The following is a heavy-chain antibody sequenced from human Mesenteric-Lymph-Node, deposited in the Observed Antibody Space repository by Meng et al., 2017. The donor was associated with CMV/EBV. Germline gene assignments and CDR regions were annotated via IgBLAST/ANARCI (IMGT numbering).Heavy chain of an antibody. V-gene: IGHV3-23*01. Sequence: GGSLRLSCAASGFSVSSNYMSWVRQAPGKGLEWVSAISGSGGSTYYADSVKGRFTISRDNSKNTLYLQMNSLRAEDTAVYYCATPGVPAATYGMDVWGQGTTVTVSS. CDR2: ISGSGGST. D-gene: IGHD2-2*01. CDR3: ATPGVPAATYGMDV. CDR1: GFSVSSNY. J-gene: IGHJ6*02.